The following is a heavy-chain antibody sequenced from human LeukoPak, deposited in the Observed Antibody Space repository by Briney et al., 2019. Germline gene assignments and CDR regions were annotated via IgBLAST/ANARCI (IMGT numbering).Heavy chain of an antibody. CDR2: IWYDGSNK. Sequence: GGSLRLSCAASGLTFSSYGMHWVRQAPGKGLEWVAVIWYDGSNKYYADSVKGRFTISRDNSKNTLYLQMNSLRAEDTAVYYCARGSAVAAAFDYWGQGTLVTVSS. J-gene: IGHJ4*02. V-gene: IGHV3-33*01. D-gene: IGHD6-19*01. CDR1: GLTFSSYG. CDR3: ARGSAVAAAFDY.